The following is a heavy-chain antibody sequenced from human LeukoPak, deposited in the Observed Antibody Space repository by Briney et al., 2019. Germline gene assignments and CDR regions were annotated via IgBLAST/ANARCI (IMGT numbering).Heavy chain of an antibody. V-gene: IGHV4-59*01. J-gene: IGHJ3*02. D-gene: IGHD3-3*01. CDR2: ISNGGST. CDR3: VRLRPNTGAWAFDI. CDR1: GGSITTYY. Sequence: SETLSLTCTVSGGSITTYYWSWIRQPPGEGLEWIGYISNGGSTKYNPSLKSRVTISVDTSKNQLSLKLRSVTAADTAVYQCVRLRPNTGAWAFDIWVQGTMVSVSS.